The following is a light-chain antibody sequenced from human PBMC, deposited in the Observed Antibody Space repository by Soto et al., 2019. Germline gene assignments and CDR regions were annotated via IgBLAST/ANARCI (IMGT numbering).Light chain of an antibody. CDR1: SSDVGDYDF. Sequence: QSALTQPRSVSGSPGQSVTISCTGTSSDVGDYDFVSWYHQHPGKVPKLIIFDVSERPSGVPDRFSGSKSGNTASLTISGLQAEDEGVYYCCSYAGSDTWVFGGGTQLTVL. V-gene: IGLV2-11*01. CDR3: CSYAGSDTWV. J-gene: IGLJ3*02. CDR2: DVS.